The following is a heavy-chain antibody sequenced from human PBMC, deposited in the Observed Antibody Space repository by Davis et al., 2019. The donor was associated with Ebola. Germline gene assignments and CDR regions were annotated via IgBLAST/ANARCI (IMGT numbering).Heavy chain of an antibody. CDR3: ARDVNVVPAAIFDY. CDR2: ISGSGGST. J-gene: IGHJ4*02. D-gene: IGHD2-2*01. V-gene: IGHV3-23*01. CDR1: GFTFSSYA. Sequence: GESLKISCAASGFTFSSYAMSWVRQAPGKGLEWVSAISGSGGSTYYADSVKGRFTISRDNSKNTLYLQMNSLRAEDTAVYYCARDVNVVPAAIFDYWGQGTLVTVSS.